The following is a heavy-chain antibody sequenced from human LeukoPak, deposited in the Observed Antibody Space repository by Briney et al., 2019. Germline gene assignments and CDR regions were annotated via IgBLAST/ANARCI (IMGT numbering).Heavy chain of an antibody. J-gene: IGHJ4*02. Sequence: PGGSLRLSCAASGFTFSSYWMHWVRQAPGKGPVWVSRINSDGSSTTYADSVEGRFTISRDNAKNTLYLQMNSLRAEDTAVYYCALDEGRAVANYWGQGTLVTVSS. V-gene: IGHV3-74*01. CDR2: INSDGSST. CDR1: GFTFSSYW. D-gene: IGHD6-19*01. CDR3: ALDEGRAVANY.